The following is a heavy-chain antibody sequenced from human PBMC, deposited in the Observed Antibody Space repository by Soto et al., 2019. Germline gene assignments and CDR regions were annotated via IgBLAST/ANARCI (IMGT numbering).Heavy chain of an antibody. Sequence: QVQLVESGGGVVQPGRSLRLSCAVSGFTFSSHAMHWVRQAPGKGLEWVTLISSDGSNKYYADSVKGRFTTSRDNSKNTMYLQMNSLRVEGTAVYYCARDDEGGSDCDLGYWGQGALVTDSS. D-gene: IGHD1-26*01. CDR1: GFTFSSHA. V-gene: IGHV3-30-3*01. CDR3: ARDDEGGSDCDLGY. CDR2: ISSDGSNK. J-gene: IGHJ4*02.